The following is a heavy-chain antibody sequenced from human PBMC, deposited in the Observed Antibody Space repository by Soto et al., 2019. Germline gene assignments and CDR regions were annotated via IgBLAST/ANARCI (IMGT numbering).Heavy chain of an antibody. CDR3: GFGPH. CDR1: GGSFSGYY. CDR2: INHSGST. V-gene: IGHV4-34*01. D-gene: IGHD3-10*01. J-gene: IGHJ4*02. Sequence: QVQLQQWGAGLLKPSETLSLTCAVYGGSFSGYYWCWIRQPPGKGLEWIGEINHSGSTNYNPSLKSRVTISVDTSKNQFYLKPSTVTAADTDVYDCGFGPHWVQGTLVTVSS.